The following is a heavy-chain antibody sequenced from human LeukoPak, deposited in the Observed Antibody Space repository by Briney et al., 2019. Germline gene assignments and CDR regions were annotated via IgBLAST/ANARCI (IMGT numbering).Heavy chain of an antibody. CDR1: GFTFSGYA. J-gene: IGHJ4*02. Sequence: GGSLRLSCAASGFTFSGYAMSWVRQAPGKGLEWVSAISGSGGSTYYADSVKGRFTISRDNSKNTLYLQMNSLRAEDTAVYYCAKEWYDILTGYPGFFDYWGQGTLVTVSS. V-gene: IGHV3-23*01. CDR2: ISGSGGST. D-gene: IGHD3-9*01. CDR3: AKEWYDILTGYPGFFDY.